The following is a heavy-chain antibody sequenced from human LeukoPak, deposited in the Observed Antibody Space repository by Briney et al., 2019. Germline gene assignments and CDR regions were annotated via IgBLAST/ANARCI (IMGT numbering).Heavy chain of an antibody. CDR1: GGSISSYY. CDR2: IYYSGST. V-gene: IGHV4-39*07. J-gene: IGHJ4*02. CDR3: AREYSSGWYVDY. Sequence: PSETLSLTCTVSGGSISSYYWGWIRQPPGKGLEWIGSIYYSGSTYYNPSLKSRVTISVDTSKNQFSLKLSSVTAADTAVYYCAREYSSGWYVDYWGQGTLVTVSS. D-gene: IGHD6-19*01.